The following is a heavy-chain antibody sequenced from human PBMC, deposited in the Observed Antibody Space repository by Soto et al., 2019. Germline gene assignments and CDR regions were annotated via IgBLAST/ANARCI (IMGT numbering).Heavy chain of an antibody. CDR2: IIPIFETA. Sequence: QVQLEQSGAEVKKPGSSVKVSCKASGGTFNTFAISWVRQAPGQGLEWIGGIIPIFETANYAQRLQDRLTITADESTRTAYMELSRLPSDDTAIYFCATSTSSSWQNDYWGLGTLVVVSS. CDR3: ATSTSSSWQNDY. J-gene: IGHJ4*02. V-gene: IGHV1-69*01. D-gene: IGHD6-13*01. CDR1: GGTFNTFA.